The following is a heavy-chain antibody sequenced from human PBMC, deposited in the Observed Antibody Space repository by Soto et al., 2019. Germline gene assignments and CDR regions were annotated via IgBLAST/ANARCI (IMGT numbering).Heavy chain of an antibody. V-gene: IGHV3-21*01. Sequence: PGGSLRLSCAASGFTFSSYSMNWVRQAPGKGLEWVSSISSSSSYIYYADSVKGRFTISRDNAKNSLYLQMNSLRAEDTAVYYCARDQNDFWSGYYNGYYYGMDVWGQGTTVTVSS. CDR2: ISSSSSYI. CDR3: ARDQNDFWSGYYNGYYYGMDV. D-gene: IGHD3-3*01. CDR1: GFTFSSYS. J-gene: IGHJ6*02.